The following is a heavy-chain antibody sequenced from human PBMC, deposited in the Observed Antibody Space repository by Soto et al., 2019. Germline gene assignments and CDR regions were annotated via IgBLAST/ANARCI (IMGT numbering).Heavy chain of an antibody. CDR1: GGSLKSYA. D-gene: IGHD2-2*03. J-gene: IGHJ4*02. CDR3: ADLYLGYCSSTTCPPDY. CDR2: IIPSFGRT. V-gene: IGHV1-69*13. Sequence: SVKVSCKVSGGSLKSYAISWVRRAPGQGLEWMGGIIPSFGRTTYAQKFQGRVTITADEFTSTVNLELRGLRSEDSAIYFCADLYLGYCSSTTCPPDYWGQGTLVTVSS.